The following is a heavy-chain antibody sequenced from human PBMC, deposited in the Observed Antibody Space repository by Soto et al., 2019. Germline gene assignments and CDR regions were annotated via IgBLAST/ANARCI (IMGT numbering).Heavy chain of an antibody. Sequence: GSLRLSCAASGFTFSTYWMHWVRQAPGKGLVWVSRIKTDGSVTTYADSVKGRFTISRDNAKNTLYLQRNTLRAEDTAVYYCARDLGGSHDYWGRGTLVTVSS. D-gene: IGHD3-16*01. CDR1: GFTFSTYW. J-gene: IGHJ4*02. V-gene: IGHV3-74*01. CDR3: ARDLGGSHDY. CDR2: IKTDGSVT.